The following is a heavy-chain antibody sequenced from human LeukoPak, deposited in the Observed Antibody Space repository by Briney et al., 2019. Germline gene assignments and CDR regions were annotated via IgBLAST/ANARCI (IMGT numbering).Heavy chain of an antibody. D-gene: IGHD3-10*01. CDR1: GGSISSSSYY. J-gene: IGHJ6*02. Sequence: SETLSLTCTVSGGSISSSSYYWGWIRQPPGKGLEWIGYIYYSGSTNYNPSLKSRVTISVATSKKQFSLKLSSVTAADTAVYYCARLRCYYASGSPLYYYYGLDVWGQGTTVTVSS. CDR3: ARLRCYYASGSPLYYYYGLDV. CDR2: IYYSGST. V-gene: IGHV4-61*05.